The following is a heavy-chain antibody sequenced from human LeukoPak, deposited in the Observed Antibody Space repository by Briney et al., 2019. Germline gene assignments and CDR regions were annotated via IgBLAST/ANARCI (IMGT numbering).Heavy chain of an antibody. V-gene: IGHV3-48*04. CDR3: AREGDYDFWTSSGAFDI. CDR1: GFTFSSYS. D-gene: IGHD3-3*01. J-gene: IGHJ3*02. CDR2: ISSSSSTI. Sequence: HAGGSLRLSCAASGFTFSSYSMNWVRQAPGKGLERVSYISSSSSTIYYADSVKGRFTISRDNAKNSLYLQMNSLRAEDTAVYYCAREGDYDFWTSSGAFDIWGQGTMVTVSS.